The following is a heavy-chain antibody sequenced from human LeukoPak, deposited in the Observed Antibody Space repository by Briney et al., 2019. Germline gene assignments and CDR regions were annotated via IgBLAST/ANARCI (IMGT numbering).Heavy chain of an antibody. CDR2: IYYSGST. Sequence: SETLSLTCTVSGGSMSPYHWGWIRQPPGKGLEWTGYIYYSGSTNYNPSLKSRVTISVDTSKNQFSLKLSSVTAADTAVYYCARHLVRFLLDVWGQGTTVTVSS. D-gene: IGHD3-3*01. CDR1: GGSMSPYH. J-gene: IGHJ6*02. V-gene: IGHV4-59*08. CDR3: ARHLVRFLLDV.